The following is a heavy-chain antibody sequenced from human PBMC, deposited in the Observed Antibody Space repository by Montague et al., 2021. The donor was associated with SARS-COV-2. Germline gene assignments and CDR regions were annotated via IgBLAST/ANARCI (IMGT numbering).Heavy chain of an antibody. Sequence: SETLSLTCAVYGGSLSGYYWSWIRQPPEKGLEWIGEINHSANTKYNPSLKSPVTISIDTSKNQLSLKMTSVTAADTATYYCASGIYPSGSYYNRYYYGLDXWGQGTTVIVSS. D-gene: IGHD3-10*01. V-gene: IGHV4-34*01. CDR1: GGSLSGYY. CDR3: ASGIYPSGSYYNRYYYGLDX. CDR2: INHSANT. J-gene: IGHJ6*02.